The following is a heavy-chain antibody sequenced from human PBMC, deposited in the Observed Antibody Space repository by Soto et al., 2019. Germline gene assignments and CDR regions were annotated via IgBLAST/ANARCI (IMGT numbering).Heavy chain of an antibody. J-gene: IGHJ5*02. CDR2: IWYDGSNK. CDR3: ARERVRGPRPGRFDP. V-gene: IGHV3-33*01. CDR1: GFTFSSYG. D-gene: IGHD3-10*01. Sequence: QVQLVESGGGVVQPGRSLRLSCAASGFTFSSYGMHWVRQAPGKGLEWVAVIWYDGSNKYYADSVKGRFTISRDNSKNTLYLQMNSLRAEDTAVYYCARERVRGPRPGRFDPWGQGTLVTVSS.